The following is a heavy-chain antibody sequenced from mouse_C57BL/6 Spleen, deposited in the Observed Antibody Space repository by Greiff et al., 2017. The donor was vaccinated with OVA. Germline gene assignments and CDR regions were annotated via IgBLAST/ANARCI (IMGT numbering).Heavy chain of an antibody. CDR2: IDPEDGET. V-gene: IGHV14-2*01. J-gene: IGHJ4*01. CDR1: GFNIKDYY. D-gene: IGHD1-1*01. Sequence: EVQLQQSGAELVKPGASVKLSCTASGFNIKDYYMHWVKQRPEQGLEWIGRIDPEDGETKYAPKFQGKATITADTSSNTDYLQLSSLTAEDTAVYYCARVITTVVYYYAMDYWGQGTSVTVSS. CDR3: ARVITTVVYYYAMDY.